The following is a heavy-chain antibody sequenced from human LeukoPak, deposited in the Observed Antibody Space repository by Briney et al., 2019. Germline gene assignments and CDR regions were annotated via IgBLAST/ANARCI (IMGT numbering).Heavy chain of an antibody. CDR3: ARENLAGDNWFDP. Sequence: GGSLRLSCAASGFTFSSYWMSWVRQAPGKGLEWVANIKQDGSEKYYVDSVKGRFTISRDNAKNSLYLPMNSLRAEDTAVYYCARENLAGDNWFDPWGQGTLVTVSS. CDR1: GFTFSSYW. V-gene: IGHV3-7*01. CDR2: IKQDGSEK. J-gene: IGHJ5*02. D-gene: IGHD6-13*01.